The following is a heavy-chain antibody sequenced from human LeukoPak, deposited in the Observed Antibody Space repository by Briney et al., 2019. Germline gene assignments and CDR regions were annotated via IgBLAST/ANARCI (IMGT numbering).Heavy chain of an antibody. CDR1: GGSISSYY. Sequence: SETLSLTCTVSGGSISSYYWGWIRQPPGKGLEWIGSIYYSGSTYYNPSLKSRVTISVDTSKNQFSLKLSSVTAADTAVYYCARHRASGYCSGGSCPARYGMDVWGQGTTVTVSS. J-gene: IGHJ6*02. D-gene: IGHD2-15*01. CDR2: IYYSGST. CDR3: ARHRASGYCSGGSCPARYGMDV. V-gene: IGHV4-39*01.